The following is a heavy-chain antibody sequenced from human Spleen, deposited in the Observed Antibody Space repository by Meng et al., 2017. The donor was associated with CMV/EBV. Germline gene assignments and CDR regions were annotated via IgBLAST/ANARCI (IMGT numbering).Heavy chain of an antibody. Sequence: SLKISCAASGFTFDDFAMHWVRQAPGKGLEWVSGIGWKSDYIGYADSVRGRFTISRDNAKNSLYLQMNSLRAEDTAVYYCARGRSSSFVWGQGTLVTVSS. J-gene: IGHJ4*02. D-gene: IGHD6-6*01. V-gene: IGHV3-9*01. CDR2: IGWKSDYI. CDR1: GFTFDDFA. CDR3: ARGRSSSFV.